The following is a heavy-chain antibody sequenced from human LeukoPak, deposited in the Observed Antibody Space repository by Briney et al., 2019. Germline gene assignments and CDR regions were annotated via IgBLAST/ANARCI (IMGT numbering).Heavy chain of an antibody. CDR3: ARASSSWFYFDY. V-gene: IGHV3-30-3*01. J-gene: IGHJ4*02. D-gene: IGHD6-13*01. CDR1: GFTFSSYA. CDR2: ISYDGSNK. Sequence: GGSLRLSCAASGFTFSSYAMHWVRQAPGKGLEWVAVISYDGSNKYYADSVKGRFTISRDNSKNTLYLQMNSLRAEDTAVYYCARASSSWFYFDYWGQGTLVTVSS.